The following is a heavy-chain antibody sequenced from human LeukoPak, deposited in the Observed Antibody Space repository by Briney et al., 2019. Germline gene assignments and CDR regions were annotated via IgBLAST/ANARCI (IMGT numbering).Heavy chain of an antibody. CDR3: ARHEQSSSWSTFDY. D-gene: IGHD6-19*01. V-gene: IGHV5-51*01. J-gene: IGHJ4*02. CDR1: GYSFTDYW. Sequence: GESLKISCKGSGYSFTDYWIGWVRQIAGKGLEWMAIIYPGDSKIKYSPSFQGQVTISVDRSISTAYLQWSSLKASDSAMYYCARHEQSSSWSTFDYWGQGTLVTVSS. CDR2: IYPGDSKI.